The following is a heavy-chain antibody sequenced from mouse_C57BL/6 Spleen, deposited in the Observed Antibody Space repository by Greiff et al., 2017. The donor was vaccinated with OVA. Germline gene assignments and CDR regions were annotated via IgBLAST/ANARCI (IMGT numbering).Heavy chain of an antibody. CDR3: ARDRDYDYDGFAY. D-gene: IGHD2-4*01. V-gene: IGHV3-6*01. CDR2: ISYDGSN. Sequence: VQLKESGPGLVKPSQSLSLTCSVTGYSITSGYYWNWIRQFPGNKLEWMGYISYDGSNHYNPSLKNRISITRDTSKNQFFLKLNSVTTEDTATYYCARDRDYDYDGFAYWGQGTLVTVSA. CDR1: GYSITSGYY. J-gene: IGHJ3*01.